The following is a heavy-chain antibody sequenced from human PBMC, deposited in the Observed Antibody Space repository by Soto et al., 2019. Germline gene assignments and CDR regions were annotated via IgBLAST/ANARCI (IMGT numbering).Heavy chain of an antibody. J-gene: IGHJ4*02. CDR2: ISSSGITR. V-gene: IGHV3-48*03. D-gene: IGHD6-13*01. CDR1: GFSFSSFE. Sequence: ESGGGLVQPGGSLRLSCAASGFSFSSFEMNWVRQAPGKGLEWVSYISSSGITRYYADSLKGRFTISRDNAKNSLYLQMNSLRAEDTAVYYCARESGAGILDYWGQGTLVPVSS. CDR3: ARESGAGILDY.